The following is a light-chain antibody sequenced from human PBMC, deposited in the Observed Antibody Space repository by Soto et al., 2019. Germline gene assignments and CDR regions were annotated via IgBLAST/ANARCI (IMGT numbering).Light chain of an antibody. J-gene: IGLJ1*01. V-gene: IGLV2-14*01. CDR1: SGDIGSYNR. CDR3: TSYRRGPLYV. CDR2: EVT. Sequence: QSVLAQPASVSGSPGQSITISCTGTSGDIGSYNRVSWYQQHPGKAPKLIIYEVTDRPSGVSNRFSGSKSGNTASLTISGLQAEDEAHYFCTSYRRGPLYVFGTGTKVTVL.